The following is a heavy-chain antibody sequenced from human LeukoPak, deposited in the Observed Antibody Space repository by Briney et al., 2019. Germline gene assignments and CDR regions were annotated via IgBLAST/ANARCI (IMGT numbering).Heavy chain of an antibody. Sequence: HPGGSLRLSCAASGFTFSSYAMSWVRQAPGKGLEWVSAISGSGGSTYYADSVKGRFTISRDNSKNTLYLQMNSLRAEDTAVYYCAKDDSRGSGSSGWFDPWAREPWSSSSQ. CDR1: GFTFSSYA. D-gene: IGHD3-10*01. V-gene: IGHV3-23*01. J-gene: IGHJ5*02. CDR2: ISGSGGST. CDR3: AKDDSRGSGSSGWFDP.